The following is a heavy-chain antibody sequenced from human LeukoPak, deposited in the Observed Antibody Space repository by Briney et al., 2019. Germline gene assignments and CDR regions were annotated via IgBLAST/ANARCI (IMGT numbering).Heavy chain of an antibody. CDR1: GFTFDDYA. V-gene: IGHV3-43*02. Sequence: PGGSLRLSCAASGFTFDDYAMHWVRQAPGKGLEWVSLISGDGGSTYYAESVKGRFTISRDNSKNTLYLQMNSLRAEDTAAYYCAKAVDDYFFDYWGQGTLVTVSS. CDR3: AKAVDDYFFDY. D-gene: IGHD2-21*02. J-gene: IGHJ4*02. CDR2: ISGDGGST.